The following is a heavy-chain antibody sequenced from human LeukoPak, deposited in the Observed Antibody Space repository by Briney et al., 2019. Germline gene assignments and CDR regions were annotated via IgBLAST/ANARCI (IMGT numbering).Heavy chain of an antibody. J-gene: IGHJ6*03. D-gene: IGHD2-15*01. CDR2: IYYSGST. V-gene: IGHV4-59*11. CDR3: ARALTTPRYYYYYYMDV. Sequence: SETLSLTCTVSGGSISSHYWSWIRQPPGKGLEWIGYIYYSGSTNYNPSLKSRVTISVDTSKNQFSLKLSSVTAADTAVYYCARALTTPRYYYYYYMDVWQRDHGHRLL. CDR1: GGSISSHY.